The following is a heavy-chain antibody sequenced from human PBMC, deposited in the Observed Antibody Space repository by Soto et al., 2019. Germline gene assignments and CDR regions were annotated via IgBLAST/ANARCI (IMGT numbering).Heavy chain of an antibody. CDR1: GGSISGSYYY. J-gene: IGHJ4*02. Sequence: SETLSLTCAVSGGSISGSYYYWAWLRQSPGKGPEWIGSVFYTGFTSYNPSLESRVSASVDTSKSQFSLKLIAVTAADTAVYYCATSQKGYNWNYFDHWGQGALVTVSS. CDR3: ATSQKGYNWNYFDH. D-gene: IGHD1-20*01. CDR2: VFYTGFT. V-gene: IGHV4-39*01.